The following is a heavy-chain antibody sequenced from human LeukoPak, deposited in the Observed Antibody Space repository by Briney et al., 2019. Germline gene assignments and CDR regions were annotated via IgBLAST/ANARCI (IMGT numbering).Heavy chain of an antibody. CDR3: AEGQNYYDSSGYTLDY. V-gene: IGHV3-9*01. D-gene: IGHD3-22*01. CDR1: GFTFDDYA. Sequence: PGRSLRLSCAASGFTFDDYAMHWVRQAPGKGLERVSGISWNSGSIGYADSVKGRFTISRDNAKNSLYLQMNSLRAEDTALYYCAEGQNYYDSSGYTLDYWGQGTLVTVSS. CDR2: ISWNSGSI. J-gene: IGHJ4*02.